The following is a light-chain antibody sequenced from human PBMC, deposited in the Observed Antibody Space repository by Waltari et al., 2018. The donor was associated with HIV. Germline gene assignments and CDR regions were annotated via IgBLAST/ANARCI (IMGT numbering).Light chain of an antibody. CDR3: QQYDTLPLT. Sequence: DIQMTQFPSSLSASVGDRVTITCQASQDISKYLSWYQQRPGKAPKLLLYDASNLETGVPSTFSGSGSGTHFTFTISSLQPEDIATYYCQQYDTLPLTFGGGTKVEI. CDR1: QDISKY. V-gene: IGKV1-33*01. CDR2: DAS. J-gene: IGKJ4*01.